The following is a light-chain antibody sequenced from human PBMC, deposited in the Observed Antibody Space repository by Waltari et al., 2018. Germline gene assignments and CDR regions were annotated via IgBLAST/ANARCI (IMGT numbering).Light chain of an antibody. V-gene: IGLV2-23*02. CDR3: CIYSGDLSFGVV. Sequence: QSALTQPASVSGSPGQSITISCTGTSHDVGNYDLVSWYQQHPGKAPKLIIYEVTKRPSGFSNRFSGSKSGNTASLTISGLHTEDEGDYYCCIYSGDLSFGVVFGGGTKLTVL. CDR2: EVT. CDR1: SHDVGNYDL. J-gene: IGLJ2*01.